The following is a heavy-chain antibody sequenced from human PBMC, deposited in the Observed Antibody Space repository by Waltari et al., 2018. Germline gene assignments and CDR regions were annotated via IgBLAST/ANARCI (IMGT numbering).Heavy chain of an antibody. Sequence: EVQLVESGGGLVQPGRSLRLSCTASGFTFGDYAMSWFRKAPGKGLEWVGFIRSKAYGGTTEYAASGKGRFTISRDDSKSIAYLQMNSLKTEDTAVYYCTRDPQGTDIDYWGQGTLVTVSS. CDR3: TRDPQGTDIDY. D-gene: IGHD1-1*01. CDR1: GFTFGDYA. J-gene: IGHJ4*02. V-gene: IGHV3-49*03. CDR2: IRSKAYGGTT.